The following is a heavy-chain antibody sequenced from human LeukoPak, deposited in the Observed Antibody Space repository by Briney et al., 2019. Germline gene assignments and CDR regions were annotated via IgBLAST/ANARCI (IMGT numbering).Heavy chain of an antibody. V-gene: IGHV3-66*01. Sequence: GGSLRLSCAASGFTFSSYWMNWVRQAPGKGLEWVSVIYSGGNTYYADSVKGRFTISRDNSKNTLYLQMNSLRSEDTAVYYCARTPMFYFYGMDVWGRGTTVTVSS. J-gene: IGHJ6*02. CDR2: IYSGGNT. CDR1: GFTFSSYW. D-gene: IGHD2-15*01. CDR3: ARTPMFYFYGMDV.